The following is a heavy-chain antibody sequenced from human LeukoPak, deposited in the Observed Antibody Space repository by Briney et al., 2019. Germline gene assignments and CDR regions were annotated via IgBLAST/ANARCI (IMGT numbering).Heavy chain of an antibody. D-gene: IGHD1-26*01. Sequence: SETLSLTCTVSGYSISSGYYWGWIRQPPGKGLEWIGGIYHSGSTYYNPSLKSRVTISVDTSKNQFSLKLSSVTAADTAVYYCARDFSSGSYYGDYYFDYWGQGTLVTVSS. CDR3: ARDFSSGSYYGDYYFDY. CDR2: IYHSGST. V-gene: IGHV4-38-2*02. CDR1: GYSISSGYY. J-gene: IGHJ4*02.